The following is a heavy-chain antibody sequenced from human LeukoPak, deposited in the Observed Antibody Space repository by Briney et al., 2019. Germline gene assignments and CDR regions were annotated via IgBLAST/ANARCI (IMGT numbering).Heavy chain of an antibody. CDR1: GYTFTGYY. V-gene: IGHV1-2*02. CDR3: ARDTYYYSSGSYLDV. Sequence: ASVKVSCKASGYTFTGYYMHWVRQAPGQGPEWMGWINPNSGGTNYAQKFQGRVTMTRDTSISTAYMELSRLRSDDTAVYYCARDTYYYSSGSYLDVWGKGTTVTISS. CDR2: INPNSGGT. D-gene: IGHD3-10*01. J-gene: IGHJ6*04.